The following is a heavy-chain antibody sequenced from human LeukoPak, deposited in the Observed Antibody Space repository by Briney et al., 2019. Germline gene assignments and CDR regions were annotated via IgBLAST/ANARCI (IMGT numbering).Heavy chain of an antibody. D-gene: IGHD6-13*01. CDR2: ISAYNGNT. Sequence: ASVKVSCKASGYTFTSYGISWVRQAPGQGLEWMGWISAYNGNTNYAQELQGRVTMTTDTSTSTAYMELRSLRSDDTAVYYCARDSSSWFYYYYGMDVWGQGTTVTVSS. CDR3: ARDSSSWFYYYYGMDV. J-gene: IGHJ6*02. CDR1: GYTFTSYG. V-gene: IGHV1-18*01.